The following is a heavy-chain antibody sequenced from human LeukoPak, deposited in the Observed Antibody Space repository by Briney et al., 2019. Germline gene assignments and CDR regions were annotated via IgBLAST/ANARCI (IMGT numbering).Heavy chain of an antibody. Sequence: GASVKVSCKASGYTFTDYYIHWVQQAPGKGLEWMGRVDPEDGETIYAEKFQGRVTMTRDTSTSTVYMELSSLRSEDTAVYYCARSRPPLGYWGQGTLVTVSS. CDR2: VDPEDGET. J-gene: IGHJ4*02. CDR3: ARSRPPLGY. V-gene: IGHV1-69-2*01. CDR1: GYTFTDYY. D-gene: IGHD5-24*01.